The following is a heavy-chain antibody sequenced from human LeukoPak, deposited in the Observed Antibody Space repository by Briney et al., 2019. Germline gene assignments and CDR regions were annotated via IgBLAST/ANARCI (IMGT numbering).Heavy chain of an antibody. CDR3: AGGIRGIAAAGIGY. D-gene: IGHD6-13*01. CDR2: IYYSGST. V-gene: IGHV4-31*03. J-gene: IGHJ4*02. CDR1: GGSISSGGYY. Sequence: SQTLSLTCTVSGGSISSGGYYWSWIRQHPGKGLEWIGYIYYSGSTYYNPSLKSRVTISVDPSKNQFSLKLSSVTAADTAVYYCAGGIRGIAAAGIGYWGQGTLVTVSS.